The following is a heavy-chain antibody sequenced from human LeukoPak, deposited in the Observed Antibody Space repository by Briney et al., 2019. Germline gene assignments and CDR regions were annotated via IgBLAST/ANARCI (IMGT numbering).Heavy chain of an antibody. J-gene: IGHJ4*02. D-gene: IGHD1-26*01. CDR2: FDPEDGET. Sequence: ASVKVSCKVSGYTLTELSMHWVRQAPGKGLEWMGGFDPEDGETIYAQKFQGKVTMTEDTSTDTAYMELSSLRSEDTAVYYCAKDESGTIVFDYWGQGTLVTVSS. CDR1: GYTLTELS. CDR3: AKDESGTIVFDY. V-gene: IGHV1-24*01.